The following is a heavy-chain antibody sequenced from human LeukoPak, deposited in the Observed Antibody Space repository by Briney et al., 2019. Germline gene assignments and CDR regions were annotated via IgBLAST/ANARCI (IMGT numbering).Heavy chain of an antibody. Sequence: PGGSLRLSCAASGFTFSSNSMNWVRQAPGKGLEWVAVISYDGSNKYYADSVKGRFTISRDNSKNTLYLQMNSLRAEDTAVYYCAREGIRTFCFDYWGQGTLVTVSS. CDR3: AREGIRTFCFDY. D-gene: IGHD1-14*01. V-gene: IGHV3-30*03. J-gene: IGHJ4*02. CDR2: ISYDGSNK. CDR1: GFTFSSNS.